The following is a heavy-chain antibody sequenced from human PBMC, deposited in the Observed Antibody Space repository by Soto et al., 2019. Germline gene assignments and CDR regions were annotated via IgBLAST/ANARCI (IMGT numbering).Heavy chain of an antibody. CDR2: IKQDGSEK. J-gene: IGHJ3*02. CDR3: ARVSIAARHDAFDI. D-gene: IGHD6-6*01. V-gene: IGHV3-7*05. Sequence: GGSLRLSCAASGFTFSSYWMSWVRQAPGKGLEWVANIKQDGSEKYYVDSVKGRLTISRDNAKNSLYLQMNSLRAEDTAVYYCARVSIAARHDAFDIWGQGTMVTVSS. CDR1: GFTFSSYW.